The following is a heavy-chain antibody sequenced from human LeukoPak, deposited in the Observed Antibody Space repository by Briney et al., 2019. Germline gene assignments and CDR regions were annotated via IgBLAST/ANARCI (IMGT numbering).Heavy chain of an antibody. CDR1: GYTFTGYY. D-gene: IGHD3-22*01. CDR2: INPNSGGT. CDR3: ASYGESGYHYYFDY. J-gene: IGHJ4*02. V-gene: IGHV1-2*02. Sequence: ASMKVSCKASGYTFTGYYMHWVRQAPGQGLEWMGWINPNSGGTNYAQKFQGRVTMTRDTSISTAYMELSRLRSDDTAVYYCASYGESGYHYYFDYWGQGTLVTVSS.